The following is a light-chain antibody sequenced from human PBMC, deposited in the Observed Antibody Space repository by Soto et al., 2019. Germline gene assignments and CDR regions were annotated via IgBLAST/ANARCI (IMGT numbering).Light chain of an antibody. CDR2: KPS. Sequence: DIQMTQSPSTLSASVGDRVTITCRASQSVGSWLAWYQQKPGKAPKLLIYKPSSLESGVPSRFSGSGSGTEFSLTISSLQPDDFASYHCQQYGSSSPWTFGQGTKVEIK. CDR3: QQYGSSSPWT. V-gene: IGKV1-5*03. CDR1: QSVGSW. J-gene: IGKJ1*01.